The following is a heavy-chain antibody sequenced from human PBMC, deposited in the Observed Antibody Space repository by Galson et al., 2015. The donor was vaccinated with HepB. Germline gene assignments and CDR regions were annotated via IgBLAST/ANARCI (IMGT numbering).Heavy chain of an antibody. CDR3: AKDSRARFGELPPWELDAFDI. Sequence: SLRLSCAASGFTFSSYAMSWVRQAPGKGLEWVSAISGSGGSTYYADSVKGRFTISRDNSKNTLYLQMNSLRAEDTAVYYCAKDSRARFGELPPWELDAFDIWGQGTMVTVSS. V-gene: IGHV3-23*01. CDR2: ISGSGGST. J-gene: IGHJ3*02. D-gene: IGHD3-10*01. CDR1: GFTFSSYA.